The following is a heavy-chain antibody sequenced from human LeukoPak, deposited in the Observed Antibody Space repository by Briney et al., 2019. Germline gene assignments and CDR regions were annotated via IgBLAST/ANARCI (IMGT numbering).Heavy chain of an antibody. J-gene: IGHJ3*02. Sequence: GGSLRLSCAASGFTFSGSAMHWVRQASGKGLEWVGRIRSEANSYATAYAASVKGRFTISRDDSKNTAYLQMNSLKTEDTAVYYCTSSAVVVVAATRDDAFDIWGQGTMVTVSS. CDR2: IRSEANSYAT. CDR3: TSSAVVVVAATRDDAFDI. D-gene: IGHD2-15*01. CDR1: GFTFSGSA. V-gene: IGHV3-73*01.